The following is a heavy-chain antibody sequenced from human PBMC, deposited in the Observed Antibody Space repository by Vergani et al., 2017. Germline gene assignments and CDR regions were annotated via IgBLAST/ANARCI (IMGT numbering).Heavy chain of an antibody. CDR3: ARVRASYSSGWYYFDY. CDR2: ISYDGSNK. CDR1: GFTFSSYA. Sequence: QVQLVESGGGVVQPGRSLRLSCAASGFTFSSYAMHWVRQAPGKGLEWVAVISYDGSNKYYADSVKGRFTISRDNAKNSLYLQMNSLRAEDTAVYYCARVRASYSSGWYYFDYWGQGTLVTVSS. D-gene: IGHD6-19*01. J-gene: IGHJ4*02. V-gene: IGHV3-30-3*01.